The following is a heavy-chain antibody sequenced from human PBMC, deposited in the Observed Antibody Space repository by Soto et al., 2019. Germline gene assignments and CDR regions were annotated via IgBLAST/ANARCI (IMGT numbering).Heavy chain of an antibody. J-gene: IGHJ3*02. CDR3: ARPYDYDFWSGYFLGAFDI. CDR1: GYSFTSYW. D-gene: IGHD3-3*01. Sequence: GESLKISCKGSGYSFTSYWIGWVRQMPGKGLEWMGIIYPGDSDTRYSPSFQGQVTISADKSISTAYLQWSSLRASDTTMYYCARPYDYDFWSGYFLGAFDIWGQGTMVT. V-gene: IGHV5-51*01. CDR2: IYPGDSDT.